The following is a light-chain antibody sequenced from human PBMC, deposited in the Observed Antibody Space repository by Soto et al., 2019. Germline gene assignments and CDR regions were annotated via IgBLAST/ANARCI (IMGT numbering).Light chain of an antibody. CDR1: SRDVGGYNF. V-gene: IGLV2-14*03. J-gene: IGLJ1*01. CDR3: TSYTTINTYV. Sequence: QSALTKPASVSGSPGQSITISCTGTSRDVGGYNFVSWYQQQPGKAPKLMIYDVNHRPSGISNRFSGSKSGNTASLTISGLQAEDEADYYCTSYTTINTYVFGSGTKVTVL. CDR2: DVN.